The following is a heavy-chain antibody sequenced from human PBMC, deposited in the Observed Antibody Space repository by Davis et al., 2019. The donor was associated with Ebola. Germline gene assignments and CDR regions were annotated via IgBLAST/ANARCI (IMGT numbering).Heavy chain of an antibody. Sequence: PSETLSLTCTVSGSSISSGYYWGWIRQPPGKGLEWIGSIYHSGSTYYNQSLKSRVTISVDTSKNQFSLKLRSVNAADMAVYYCARDGDYNGSGSYYKGLIDYWGQGTLVTVSS. V-gene: IGHV4-38-2*02. CDR1: GSSISSGYY. D-gene: IGHD3-10*01. CDR2: IYHSGST. J-gene: IGHJ4*02. CDR3: ARDGDYNGSGSYYKGLIDY.